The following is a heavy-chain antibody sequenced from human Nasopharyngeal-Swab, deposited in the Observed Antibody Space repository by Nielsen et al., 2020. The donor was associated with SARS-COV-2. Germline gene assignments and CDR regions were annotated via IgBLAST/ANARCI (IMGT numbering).Heavy chain of an antibody. V-gene: IGHV3-23*01. CDR3: AKDHSMITFGGVIVIGWYFDL. D-gene: IGHD3-16*02. CDR1: GFTFSSYA. CDR2: ISGSGGST. Sequence: GESLKISCEASGFTFSSYAMSWVRQAPGKGLEWVSAISGSGGSTYYADSVKGRFTISRDNSKNTLYLQMNSLRAEDTAVYYCAKDHSMITFGGVIVIGWYFDLWGRGTLVTVSS. J-gene: IGHJ2*01.